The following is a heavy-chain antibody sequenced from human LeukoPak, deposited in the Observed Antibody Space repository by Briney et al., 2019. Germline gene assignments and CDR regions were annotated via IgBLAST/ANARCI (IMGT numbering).Heavy chain of an antibody. Sequence: GESLKISCKGSGYSFTSYWIGWVRQMPGKGLEWMGIIYPGDSDTRYSPSFQGQVTISADRSINTAYLQWSSLTASDTAMYYCASRPFETTVVPWDFYWGQGTQVTVSS. CDR3: ASRPFETTVVPWDFY. V-gene: IGHV5-51*01. CDR1: GYSFTSYW. D-gene: IGHD4-23*01. CDR2: IYPGDSDT. J-gene: IGHJ4*02.